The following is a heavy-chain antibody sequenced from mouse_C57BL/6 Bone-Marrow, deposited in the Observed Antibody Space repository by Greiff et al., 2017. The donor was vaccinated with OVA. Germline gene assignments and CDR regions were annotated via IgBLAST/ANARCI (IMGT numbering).Heavy chain of an antibody. CDR1: GYTFTSYW. CDR3: ARRDYGSSCWYFDV. J-gene: IGHJ1*03. CDR2: IYPGSGST. D-gene: IGHD1-1*01. Sequence: QVQLQQSGAELVKPGASVKMSCKASGYTFTSYWITWVKQRPGQGLEWIGDIYPGSGSTNYNEKFKSKATLTVDTSSSTAYMQLSSLTSEDSAVYYCARRDYGSSCWYFDVWGTGTTVTVSS. V-gene: IGHV1-55*01.